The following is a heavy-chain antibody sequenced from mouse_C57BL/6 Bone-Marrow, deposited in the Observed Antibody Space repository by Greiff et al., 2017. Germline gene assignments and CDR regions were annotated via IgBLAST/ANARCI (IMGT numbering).Heavy chain of an antibody. CDR1: GYTFTSYW. CDR2: IYPGSGST. V-gene: IGHV1-55*01. D-gene: IGHD2-3*01. Sequence: QVQLQQPGAELVKPGASVKMSCKASGYTFTSYWITWVKQRPGQGLEWIGGIYPGSGSTNYNGKFKSKATLTVDTSSSTAYLQLSSLTAEDSRVYYCARGIYDGYYGYWGQGTALTVSS. J-gene: IGHJ2*01. CDR3: ARGIYDGYYGY.